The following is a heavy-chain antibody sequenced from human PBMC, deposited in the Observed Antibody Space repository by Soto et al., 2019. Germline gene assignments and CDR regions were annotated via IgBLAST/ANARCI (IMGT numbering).Heavy chain of an antibody. Sequence: PSETLSLTCTVSGGSISSSSYYWGWIRQPPGKGLEWIGSIYYSGSTNYNPSLKSRVTISVDTSKNHFALKLNSVTAADTAVYYCARTKTGYAFDIWGQGTMVTVSS. V-gene: IGHV4-39*02. CDR1: GGSISSSSYY. CDR3: ARTKTGYAFDI. D-gene: IGHD2-8*01. CDR2: IYYSGST. J-gene: IGHJ3*02.